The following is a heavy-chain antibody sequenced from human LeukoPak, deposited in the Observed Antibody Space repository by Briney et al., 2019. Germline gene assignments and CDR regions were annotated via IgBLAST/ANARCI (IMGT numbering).Heavy chain of an antibody. CDR2: IYYSGST. J-gene: IGHJ4*02. CDR1: GGSISNYY. CDR3: ARGGGFASGYLL. D-gene: IGHD3-22*01. Sequence: SETLSLTCTVSGGSISNYYWSRIRQPPGKGLEWIGYIYYSGSTNYNPSLKSRVTISVDTSKNQFSLKLSSVTAADTAVYYCARGGGFASGYLLWGQGTLVTVSS. V-gene: IGHV4-59*01.